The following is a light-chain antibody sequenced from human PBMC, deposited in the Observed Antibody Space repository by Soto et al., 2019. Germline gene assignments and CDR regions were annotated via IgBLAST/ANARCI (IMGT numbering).Light chain of an antibody. CDR3: QQYYSTPLT. CDR1: QSVLYSSNNKNY. Sequence: DIVMTQSPDSLAWSLGERSAIQCKSSQSVLYSSNNKNYLAWYQQKPGQPPKLLIYWASTRESGVPDRFSGSGSGTDFTLTISSLQAEDVAVYYCQQYYSTPLTFGGGTKV. J-gene: IGKJ4*01. V-gene: IGKV4-1*01. CDR2: WAS.